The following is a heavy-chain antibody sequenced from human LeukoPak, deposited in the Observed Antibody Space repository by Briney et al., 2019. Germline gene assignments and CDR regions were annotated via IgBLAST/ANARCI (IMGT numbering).Heavy chain of an antibody. D-gene: IGHD3-22*01. CDR2: INPSGGST. CDR3: ARTEYYYDSSGHPRSNAFDI. CDR1: GFTFTSYY. J-gene: IGHJ3*02. V-gene: IGHV1-46*01. Sequence: ASVKVSCKASGFTFTSYYIHWVRQAPGQGLEWMGTINPSGGSTSYAQKFQGRVTMTRDTSTTTVYMELRSLRSEDTAVYYCARTEYYYDSSGHPRSNAFDIWGQGTMVTVSS.